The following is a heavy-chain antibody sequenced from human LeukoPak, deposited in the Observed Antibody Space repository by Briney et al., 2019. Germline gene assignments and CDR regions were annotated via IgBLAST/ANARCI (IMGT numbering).Heavy chain of an antibody. Sequence: PGGSLRLSCAASGFNFSTYWMTWVRQVLGKGLEWVANIKEDGSEIYYVDAVKGRFSISRDNAKTSLYLQMNNLSVADTAVYYCARDNRALGGSKLDYWGQGTLVTVSS. CDR1: GFNFSTYW. CDR3: ARDNRALGGSKLDY. CDR2: IKEDGSEI. D-gene: IGHD2-15*01. J-gene: IGHJ4*02. V-gene: IGHV3-7*01.